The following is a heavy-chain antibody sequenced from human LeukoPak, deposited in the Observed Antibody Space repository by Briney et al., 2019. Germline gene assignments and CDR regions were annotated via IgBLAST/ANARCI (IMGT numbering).Heavy chain of an antibody. V-gene: IGHV3-23*01. D-gene: IGHD7-27*01. Sequence: PGGSLRLSCATSGFTIGYAMSWVRQAPGKGLEWVSAISGSGGSTYYADSVKGRFTISRDNSKNTLYLQMNGLRAEDTAVYYCAKEEVDTGDYWGQGTLVTVSS. CDR3: AKEEVDTGDY. CDR1: GFTIGYA. J-gene: IGHJ4*02. CDR2: ISGSGGST.